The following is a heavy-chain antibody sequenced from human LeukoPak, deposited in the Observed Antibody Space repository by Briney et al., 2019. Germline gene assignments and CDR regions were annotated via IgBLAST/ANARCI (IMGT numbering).Heavy chain of an antibody. CDR3: ARGSGYYDSSGYRP. Sequence: SETLSLTRTVSGGSISSGGYYWSWIRQHPGKGLEWIGYIYYSGSTYYNPSLKSRVTISVDTSKNQFSLKLSSVTAADTAVYYCARGSGYYDSSGYRPWGQGTLVTVSS. CDR2: IYYSGST. CDR1: GGSISSGGYY. D-gene: IGHD3-22*01. V-gene: IGHV4-31*03. J-gene: IGHJ5*02.